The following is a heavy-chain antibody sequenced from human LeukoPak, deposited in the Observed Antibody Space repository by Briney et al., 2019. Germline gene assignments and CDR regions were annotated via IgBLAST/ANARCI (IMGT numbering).Heavy chain of an antibody. D-gene: IGHD3-10*01. J-gene: IGHJ3*02. CDR3: ARVRHYGSGTFLWAPSFYI. Sequence: ASVKVSCKAAGYTFSDYYFHWLRQSPGQGLEWMGWINTNTGGTNYAQKFLGRVTMTRDTSISTVYMELSRLRSDDTAVYYCARVRHYGSGTFLWAPSFYIWGQGTTVTVSS. CDR1: GYTFSDYY. CDR2: INTNTGGT. V-gene: IGHV1-2*02.